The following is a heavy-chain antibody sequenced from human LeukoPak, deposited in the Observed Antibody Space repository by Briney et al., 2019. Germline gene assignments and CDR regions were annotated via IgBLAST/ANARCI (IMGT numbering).Heavy chain of an antibody. CDR2: IYTSGST. V-gene: IGHV4-4*07. D-gene: IGHD6-19*01. CDR1: GGSISSYY. Sequence: SETLSLTCTVSGGSISSYYWSWIRHPAGKGLEWIGRIYTSGSTNYNPSLKSRVTMSVDTSKNQFSLKLSSVTAADTAVYYCARDRLSYSSGWYGGIVYNWFDPWGQGTLVTVSS. J-gene: IGHJ5*02. CDR3: ARDRLSYSSGWYGGIVYNWFDP.